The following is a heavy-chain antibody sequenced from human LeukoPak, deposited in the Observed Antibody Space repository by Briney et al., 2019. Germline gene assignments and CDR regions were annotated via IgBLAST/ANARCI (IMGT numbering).Heavy chain of an antibody. Sequence: SVKVSCKASGGTFSSYAISWVRQAPGQGLEWMGRIIPIFGTANYAQKVQGRVTITTDESTSTAYMELSSLRSEDTAVYYCARVVTDSSSWSSPVPAEYFQHWGQGTLVTVSS. V-gene: IGHV1-69*05. CDR3: ARVVTDSSSWSSPVPAEYFQH. CDR2: IIPIFGTA. D-gene: IGHD6-13*01. J-gene: IGHJ1*01. CDR1: GGTFSSYA.